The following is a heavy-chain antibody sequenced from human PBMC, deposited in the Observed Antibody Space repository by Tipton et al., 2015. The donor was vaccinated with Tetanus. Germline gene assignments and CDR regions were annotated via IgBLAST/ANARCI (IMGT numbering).Heavy chain of an antibody. D-gene: IGHD2-21*01. CDR3: ARLTGHSMDVVDYYYFGMDV. V-gene: IGHV4-59*01. Sequence: GLVKPSETLSLICTVSGGSMNSYYWSWIRQPPGKGLEWIGYIYYTGSTNYNPSLKSGVTISLDTSKNQFSLKLTSVSAADMAVYYCARLTGHSMDVVDYYYFGMDVWGQGTKVTVSS. J-gene: IGHJ6*02. CDR2: IYYTGST. CDR1: GGSMNSYY.